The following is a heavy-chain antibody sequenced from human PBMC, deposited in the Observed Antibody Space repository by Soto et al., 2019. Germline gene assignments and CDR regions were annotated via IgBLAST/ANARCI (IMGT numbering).Heavy chain of an antibody. CDR3: TNDAMVRGVICEWGWFDP. CDR2: ISFDGTTK. J-gene: IGHJ5*02. V-gene: IGHV3-30*18. D-gene: IGHD3-10*01. CDR1: GFSFSTYG. Sequence: VRLVESGGGVVQPGKSLRLTCVASGFSFSTYGIHWVRQAPGKGLEWVAFISFDGTTKYYADSVKGRFTISRDNSRNTLCLQMNRLRTEDTATFYCTNDAMVRGVICEWGWFDPWGPGTLVTGSS.